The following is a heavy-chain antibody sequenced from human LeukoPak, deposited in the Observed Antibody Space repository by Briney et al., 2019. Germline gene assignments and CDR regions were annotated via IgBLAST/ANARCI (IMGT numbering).Heavy chain of an antibody. D-gene: IGHD6-13*01. CDR3: ARESVWYGYYYYMDV. Sequence: NPSETLSLTCTVSGGSISSGGYYWSWIRQPPGKGLEWIGYIYHSGSTYYNPSLKSRVTMSVDTSKNQFSLKLSSVTAADTAVYYCARESVWYGYYYYMDVWGKGTTVTVSS. J-gene: IGHJ6*03. CDR1: GGSISSGGYY. V-gene: IGHV4-30-2*01. CDR2: IYHSGST.